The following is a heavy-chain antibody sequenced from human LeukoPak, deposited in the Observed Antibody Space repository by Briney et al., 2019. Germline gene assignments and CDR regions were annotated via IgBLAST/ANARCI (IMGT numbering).Heavy chain of an antibody. CDR1: GSDFTSYW. CDR3: ARLNGVVVLE. Sequence: GAAPQISFRGAGSDFTSYWIGWGRPRPGKGLGWMGRIVPSDSYTNYSPSFQGHVTISADKSIRTAYLQWSSLKASDTAMYYCARLNGVVVLEWGQGTLVTVSS. D-gene: IGHD2-2*01. CDR2: IVPSDSYT. V-gene: IGHV5-10-1*01. J-gene: IGHJ4*02.